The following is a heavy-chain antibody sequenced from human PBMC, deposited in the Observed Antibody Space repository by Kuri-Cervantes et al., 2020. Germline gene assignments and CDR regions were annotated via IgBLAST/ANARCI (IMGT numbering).Heavy chain of an antibody. J-gene: IGHJ6*02. CDR3: ARDPSSTSYYYYYYGMDV. CDR1: GYTFTSYD. V-gene: IGHV1-8*01. Sequence: ASVKVSCKASGYTFTSYDINWVRQATGQGLEWMGWMNPNSGNTGYAQKFQGRVTMTRNTSISTAYMELSSLRAEDTAVYYCARDPSSTSYYYYYYGMDVWGQGTTVTVSS. D-gene: IGHD2-2*01. CDR2: MNPNSGNT.